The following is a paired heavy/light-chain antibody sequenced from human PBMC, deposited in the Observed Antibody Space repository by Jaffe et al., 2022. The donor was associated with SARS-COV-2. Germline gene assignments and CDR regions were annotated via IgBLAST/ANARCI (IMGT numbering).Light chain of an antibody. J-gene: IGKJ2*01. Sequence: DIVMTQSPESLTVSLGERATINCKSSQSVLSSSNNKNSLSWYQQKPGQPPKLLVYWASTRESGVPDRFSGSGSGTDFTLTISSLQAEDVAVYYCQQYYSPPYTFGQGTKLEIK. CDR1: QSVLSSSNNKNS. CDR2: WAS. CDR3: QQYYSPPYT. V-gene: IGKV4-1*01.
Heavy chain of an antibody. J-gene: IGHJ4*02. D-gene: IGHD1-7*01. CDR2: ITQDGSRT. Sequence: EVQLVESGGDVVQPGGSLRLSCVASGLTVSPYWMAWVRQASGKGLEWVASITQDGSRTYYVDSVKGRFTISRDGAKNSLYLQMNSLRVEDTAIYYCARQNYPFDYWGQGALVTVSS. CDR1: GLTVSPYW. V-gene: IGHV3-7*03. CDR3: ARQNYPFDY.